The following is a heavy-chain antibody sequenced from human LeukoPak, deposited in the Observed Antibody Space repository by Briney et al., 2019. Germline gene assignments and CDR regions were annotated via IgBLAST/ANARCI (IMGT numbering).Heavy chain of an antibody. D-gene: IGHD3-9*01. CDR1: GGFISSFY. Sequence: SETLSLTCTVSGGFISSFYCSWIRQPPGKGLEWIGYVYYSGTTNYNPSLKSRVTISSDTSKNQFSLRLSSVTAADTAVYYCARDGNYDILTGYPEYYFDYWGQGTLVTVSS. V-gene: IGHV4-59*12. CDR2: VYYSGTT. J-gene: IGHJ4*02. CDR3: ARDGNYDILTGYPEYYFDY.